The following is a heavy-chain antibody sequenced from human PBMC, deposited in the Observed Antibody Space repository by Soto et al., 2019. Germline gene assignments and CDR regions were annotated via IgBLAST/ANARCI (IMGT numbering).Heavy chain of an antibody. CDR2: IYSGGST. V-gene: IGHV3-66*01. J-gene: IGHJ6*03. D-gene: IGHD4-17*01. CDR3: ARAPGYGDYVFYYYYYMDV. CDR1: GFTVSSNY. Sequence: GGSLRLSCAASGFTVSSNYMSWVRQAPGKGLEWVSVIYSGGSTYYADSVKGGFTISRDNSKNTLYLQMNSLRAEDTAVYYCARAPGYGDYVFYYYYYMDVWGKGTTVTVSS.